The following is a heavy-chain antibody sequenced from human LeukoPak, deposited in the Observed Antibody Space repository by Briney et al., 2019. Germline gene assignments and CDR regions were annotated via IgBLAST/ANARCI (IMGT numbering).Heavy chain of an antibody. Sequence: SETLSLTCAVYGGSFSGYYWSWIRQPPGKGLEWIGEINHSGSTNYNPSLKSRVTISVDTSKNQFSLKLSSVTAADTAVYYCAGGRPRTLNVLRFLEWLSTPFDYWGQGTLVTVSS. CDR3: AGGRPRTLNVLRFLEWLSTPFDY. CDR2: INHSGST. CDR1: GGSFSGYY. V-gene: IGHV4-34*01. D-gene: IGHD3-3*01. J-gene: IGHJ4*02.